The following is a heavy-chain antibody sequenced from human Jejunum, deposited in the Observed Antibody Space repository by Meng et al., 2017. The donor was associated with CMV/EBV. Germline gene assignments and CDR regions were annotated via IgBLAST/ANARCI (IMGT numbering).Heavy chain of an antibody. CDR3: TRDSQHHLY. D-gene: IGHD6-13*01. CDR1: GFTFRCCE. V-gene: IGHV3-48*03. CDR2: ISPSGNNI. J-gene: IGHJ4*02. Sequence: SWAASGFTFRCCEMTWIRQAPGKGLEWVAFISPSGNNIHYADSVKGRFALSRDNTKNSLYLQMSGLRAEDTAVYYCTRDSQHHLYWGQGALVTVSS.